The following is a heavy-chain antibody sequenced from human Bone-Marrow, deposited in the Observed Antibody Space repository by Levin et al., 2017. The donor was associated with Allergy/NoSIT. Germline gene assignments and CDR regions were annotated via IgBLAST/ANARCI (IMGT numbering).Heavy chain of an antibody. V-gene: IGHV4-61*01. CDR1: GGSVSSGSYY. CDR2: IYYSGST. CDR3: ARATVTIFGVVIPHEFDP. Sequence: SETLSLTCTVSGGSVSSGSYYWSWIRQPPGKGLEWIGYIYYSGSTNYNPSLKSRVTISVDTSKNQFSLKLSSVTAADTAVYYCARATVTIFGVVIPHEFDPWGQGTLVTVSS. D-gene: IGHD3-3*01. J-gene: IGHJ5*02.